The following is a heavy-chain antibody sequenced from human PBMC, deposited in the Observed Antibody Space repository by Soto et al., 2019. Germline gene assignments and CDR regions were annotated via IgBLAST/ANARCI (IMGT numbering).Heavy chain of an antibody. CDR2: IYWDDDK. CDR1: GFSLSTSGVG. D-gene: IGHD6-13*01. CDR3: AQQGGAAAGGPVAY. Sequence: QITLKESGPTLVKPTQTLTLTCTFSGFSLSTSGVGVGWIRQPPGKALEWLALIYWDDDKRYSPSLKSRLTITKDTSKNQVVLTMTNMDPVDTATYYCAQQGGAAAGGPVAYWGQGTLVTVSS. J-gene: IGHJ4*02. V-gene: IGHV2-5*02.